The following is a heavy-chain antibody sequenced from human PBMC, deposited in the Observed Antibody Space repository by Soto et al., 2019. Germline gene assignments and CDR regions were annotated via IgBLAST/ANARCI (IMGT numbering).Heavy chain of an antibody. V-gene: IGHV3-23*01. CDR1: GFTFSSYA. Sequence: SGGSLSLSYAASGFTFSSYAMSWVRQAQGKGLEWVSGISGSGRSTFYADSVKGRFTISRDKSNNTLYLQMNSLRAEDTAVYYCAKGADVVVVVASLDYWGQGTLVTVSS. CDR2: ISGSGRST. D-gene: IGHD2-15*01. CDR3: AKGADVVVVVASLDY. J-gene: IGHJ4*02.